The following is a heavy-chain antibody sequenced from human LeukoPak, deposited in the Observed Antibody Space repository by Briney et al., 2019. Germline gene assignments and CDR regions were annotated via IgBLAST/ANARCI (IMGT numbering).Heavy chain of an antibody. CDR3: ARRRAVAGRPTDY. CDR2: INHSGST. V-gene: IGHV4-34*01. D-gene: IGHD6-19*01. CDR1: GGSFSGYY. J-gene: IGHJ4*02. Sequence: SETLSLTCAVYGGSFSGYYWSWIRQPPGKGLEWIGEINHSGSTNYNPSLKSRVTISVDTSKNQFSLKLSSVTAADTAVYYCARRRAVAGRPTDYWGQGTLVTVSS.